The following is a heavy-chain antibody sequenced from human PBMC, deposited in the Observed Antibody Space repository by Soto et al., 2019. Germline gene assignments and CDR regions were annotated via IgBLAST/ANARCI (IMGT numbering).Heavy chain of an antibody. V-gene: IGHV4-59*08. J-gene: IGHJ4*01. CDR3: ARRYGDCLDY. Sequence: QVQLQESGPGLVKPSETLSLTCTVSGGSISSYYWRWIRQPPGKGLEWIGYIYYSGSTNYNPSLKSRVTIAVDTTKNQFSLKLSSVTAADTAVYYCARRYGDCLDYWGHGTLFTVSS. CDR1: GGSISSYY. D-gene: IGHD4-17*01. CDR2: IYYSGST.